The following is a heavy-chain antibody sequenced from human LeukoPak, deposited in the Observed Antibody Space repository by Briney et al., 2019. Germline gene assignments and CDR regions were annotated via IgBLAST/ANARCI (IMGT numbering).Heavy chain of an antibody. J-gene: IGHJ2*01. CDR2: IYYRGST. D-gene: IGHD6-19*01. V-gene: IGHV4-59*01. CDR1: GGSISGYY. CDR3: ARGAAVAGANWYFDL. Sequence: SETLSLTCTVSGGSISGYYWSWIRLSPGKGLEWIGYIYYRGSTDYNPSLKSRVTMSLDTSNHQCSLKLSSVTTADTAVYYCARGAAVAGANWYFDLWGRGTLVTVSS.